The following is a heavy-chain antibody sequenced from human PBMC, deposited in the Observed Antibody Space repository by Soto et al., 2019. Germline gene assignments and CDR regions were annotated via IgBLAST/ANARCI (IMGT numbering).Heavy chain of an antibody. CDR2: INAGNGNT. Sequence: QVQLVQSGAEVKKPGASVKVSCKASGYTFTSYAMHWVRQAPGQRLEWMGWINAGNGNTKYSQKFQGRVTITRDTSASTAYMELSSLRSEDTALYYCARDGAVTTPFDYWGQGTLVTVSS. D-gene: IGHD4-4*01. J-gene: IGHJ4*02. CDR3: ARDGAVTTPFDY. V-gene: IGHV1-3*01. CDR1: GYTFTSYA.